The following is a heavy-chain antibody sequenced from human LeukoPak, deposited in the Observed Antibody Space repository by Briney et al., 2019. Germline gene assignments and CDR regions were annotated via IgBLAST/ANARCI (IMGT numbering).Heavy chain of an antibody. CDR2: ISYDGSNK. CDR3: ARGNEYSSSSAAFDI. D-gene: IGHD6-6*01. CDR1: GFTFSSYA. Sequence: GGSLRLSCAASGFTFSSYAMHWVRQAPGKGLEWVAVISYDGSNKYYADSVKGRFTISRDNSKNTLYLQMKSLRAEDTAVYYCARGNEYSSSSAAFDIWGQGTMVTVSS. J-gene: IGHJ3*02. V-gene: IGHV3-30-3*01.